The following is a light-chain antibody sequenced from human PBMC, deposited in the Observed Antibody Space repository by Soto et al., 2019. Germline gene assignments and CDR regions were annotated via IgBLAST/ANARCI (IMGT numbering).Light chain of an antibody. CDR1: QSVSNNY. Sequence: EIVLTQSPGTLSMSPGERATLSCRASQSVSNNYLAWYQQKPGQAPRLLIFAASSRATGIPDRFSGSWSGTDFTLTISRLEPEDFAMYYCQQYDTYSPRLAFGGGTTVEIK. CDR2: AAS. J-gene: IGKJ4*01. CDR3: QQYDTYSPRLA. V-gene: IGKV3-20*01.